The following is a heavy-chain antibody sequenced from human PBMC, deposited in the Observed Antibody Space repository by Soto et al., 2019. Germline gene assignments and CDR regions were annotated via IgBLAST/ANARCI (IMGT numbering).Heavy chain of an antibody. CDR1: YGSSVGFY. CDR2: IYYSGST. J-gene: IGHJ6*02. D-gene: IGHD3-22*01. V-gene: IGHV4-59*08. CDR3: ARPYYYDSSGYYSGYYYYGMEV. Sequence: SVTQSLSWTVAYGSSVGFYCSRIRQHPRKGLEWIGYIYYSGSTNYNPSLKSRVTISVDTSKNQFSLKLSSVTAADTAVYYCARPYYYDSSGYYSGYYYYGMEVWGQATTVTVSS.